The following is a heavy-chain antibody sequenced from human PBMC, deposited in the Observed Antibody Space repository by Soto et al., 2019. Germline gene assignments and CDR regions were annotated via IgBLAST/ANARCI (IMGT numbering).Heavy chain of an antibody. Sequence: GGSLRLSCAASGFTVSSNYMSWVRQAPGKGLEWVSVIYSGGRTYYADSVKGRFTISRDNSKNTLYLQMNSLRAEDTAVYYCARGLEDLVALDYWGQGTLVTVSS. V-gene: IGHV3-66*02. CDR1: GFTVSSNY. CDR3: ARGLEDLVALDY. D-gene: IGHD2-15*01. J-gene: IGHJ4*02. CDR2: IYSGGRT.